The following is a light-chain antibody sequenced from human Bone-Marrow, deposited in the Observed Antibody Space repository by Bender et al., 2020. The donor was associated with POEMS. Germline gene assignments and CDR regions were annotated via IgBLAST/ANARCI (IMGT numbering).Light chain of an antibody. V-gene: IGLV3-25*03. CDR2: RDV. J-gene: IGLJ3*02. CDR1: TLPRQL. Sequence: SSELTQPPSVSVSPGQTARITCFADTLPRQLTYWYQQKPGHAPVQVIFRDVERPSGIPARFSGSKSGTGATLTISGVKAEDEADYYCQSADSGGHNVMFGGGTKLTVL. CDR3: QSADSGGHNVM.